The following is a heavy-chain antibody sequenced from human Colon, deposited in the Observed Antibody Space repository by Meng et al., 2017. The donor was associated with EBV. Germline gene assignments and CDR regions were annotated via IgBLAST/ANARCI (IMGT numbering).Heavy chain of an antibody. J-gene: IGHJ4*02. D-gene: IGHD1-26*01. Sequence: QARLRGSGHGRVKPSGTLSLTCGVACVYISSNIRWTWVRQPPGKGLEWIGDIDDSGSTNYNPSLNSRISISLDKSKNHFSLKVNSVTAADTAVYYCARGKQDAWELLAYWGQGALVTVSS. V-gene: IGHV4-4*02. CDR1: CVYISSNIR. CDR2: IDDSGST. CDR3: ARGKQDAWELLAY.